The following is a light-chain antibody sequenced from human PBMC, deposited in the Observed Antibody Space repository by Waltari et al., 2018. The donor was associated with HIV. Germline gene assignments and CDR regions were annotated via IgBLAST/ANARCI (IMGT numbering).Light chain of an antibody. V-gene: IGKV1-12*01. CDR1: QNIGSS. CDR3: QQADSFPHT. CDR2: STL. Sequence: EIQVAQSPSSVTGSVGDTITIMCRTSQNIGSSLAWYQFRPGKPPKLLLFSTLRLENGVPPRFVGSGSGTEFALTISGLQTEDSATYYCQQADSFPHTFGGGTRVEV. J-gene: IGKJ4*01.